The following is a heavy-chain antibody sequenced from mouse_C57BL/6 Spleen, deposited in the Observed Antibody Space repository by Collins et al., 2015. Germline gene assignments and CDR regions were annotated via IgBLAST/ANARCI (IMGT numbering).Heavy chain of an antibody. V-gene: IGHV3-2*02. Sequence: DVQLQESGPGLVKPSQSLSLTCTVTGYSITSDYAWNWIRQFPGNKLEWMGYISYSGSTSYNPSLKSRISITRDTSKNQFFLQLNSVTTEDTATYYCARSPIYYGNPWFAYWGQGTLVTVS. CDR3: ARSPIYYGNPWFAY. D-gene: IGHD2-1*01. J-gene: IGHJ3*01. CDR1: GYSITSDYA. CDR2: ISYSGST.